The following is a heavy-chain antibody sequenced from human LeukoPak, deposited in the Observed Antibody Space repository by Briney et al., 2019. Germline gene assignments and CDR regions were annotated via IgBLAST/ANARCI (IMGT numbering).Heavy chain of an antibody. J-gene: IGHJ4*02. CDR2: IYNGDNT. D-gene: IGHD6-19*01. CDR3: ARASQWLAFDN. CDR1: GFTFSSYA. V-gene: IGHV3-66*01. Sequence: GGSLRLSCAASGFTFSSYAMSCVRQAPGKGLDWVSVIYNGDNTNYADSVKGRFTISRDNSKNTLYLQMNSLRADDTAVYFCARASQWLAFDNWGQGTLVTVSS.